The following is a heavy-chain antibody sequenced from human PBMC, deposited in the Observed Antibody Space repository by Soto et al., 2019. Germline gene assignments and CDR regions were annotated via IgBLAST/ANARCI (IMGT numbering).Heavy chain of an antibody. D-gene: IGHD2-2*01. Sequence: QLQLQESGPGLVKPSETLSLTCTVSGGSISSSSYYWGWIRQPPGKGLEWIGSIYYSGSTYYNPSLKSRFTISVDTSKNQCSLKLSSVTAADTAVYYCARHNKLRCISTSCYAWYFDLWGRGTLVTVSS. V-gene: IGHV4-39*01. CDR2: IYYSGST. J-gene: IGHJ2*01. CDR3: ARHNKLRCISTSCYAWYFDL. CDR1: GGSISSSSYY.